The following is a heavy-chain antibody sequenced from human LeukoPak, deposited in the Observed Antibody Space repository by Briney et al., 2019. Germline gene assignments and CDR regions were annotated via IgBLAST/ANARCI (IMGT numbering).Heavy chain of an antibody. Sequence: GASVKVSCKASGYTFTSYAMHWVRQAPGQRLEWMGWINAGNGNTKYSQKFQGRVTITADESTSTAYMELSSLRSEDTAVYYCARDLDYYYGMDVWGQGTTVTVSS. CDR2: INAGNGNT. J-gene: IGHJ6*02. CDR1: GYTFTSYA. D-gene: IGHD3-16*01. V-gene: IGHV1-3*01. CDR3: ARDLDYYYGMDV.